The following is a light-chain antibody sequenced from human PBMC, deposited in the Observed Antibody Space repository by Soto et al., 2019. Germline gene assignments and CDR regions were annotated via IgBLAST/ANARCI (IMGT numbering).Light chain of an antibody. J-gene: IGLJ1*01. CDR1: SSDIGGYNY. CDR3: SSYSSSSTAYV. Sequence: QSALTQPASVSGSPGQSITISCTGTSSDIGGYNYVSWYQQHPGKAPKLMIYDVTTRPSGVSNRFYGSKSGNTASLTISGLQAEDEADYYCSSYSSSSTAYVFGSGTKLTV. V-gene: IGLV2-14*03. CDR2: DVT.